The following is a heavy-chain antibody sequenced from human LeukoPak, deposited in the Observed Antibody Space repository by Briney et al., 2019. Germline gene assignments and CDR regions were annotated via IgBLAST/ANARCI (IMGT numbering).Heavy chain of an antibody. D-gene: IGHD3-3*01. CDR3: ARGPSTHYDFWSGYYTRLGFDP. CDR2: INPNSGGT. V-gene: IGHV1-2*04. CDR1: GYTFTGYY. J-gene: IGHJ5*02. Sequence: ASVKVSCKASGYTFTGYYMHWVRQAPGQGLEWMGWINPNSGGTNYAQKFQGWVTMTRDTSISTAYMELSRLRSDGTAVYYCARGPSTHYDFWSGYYTRLGFDPWGQGTLVTVSS.